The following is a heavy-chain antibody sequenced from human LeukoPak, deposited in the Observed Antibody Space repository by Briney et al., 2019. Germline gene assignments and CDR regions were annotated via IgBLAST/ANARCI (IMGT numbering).Heavy chain of an antibody. CDR2: IYPGDSDT. CDR3: ARHVSFAVAVAGNWFDP. D-gene: IGHD6-19*01. CDR1: GYSFTSYW. J-gene: IGHJ5*02. Sequence: PGESLKISCKGSGYSFTSYWIGWVRQMPGKGLEWMGIIYPGDSDTRYSPSFQGQVTISADKSISTAYLQWSSLKASDTAMYYCARHVSFAVAVAGNWFDPWGQGTLVTVSS. V-gene: IGHV5-51*01.